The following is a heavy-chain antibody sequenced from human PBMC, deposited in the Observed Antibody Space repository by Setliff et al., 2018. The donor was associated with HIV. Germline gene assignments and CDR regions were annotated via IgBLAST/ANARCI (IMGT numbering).Heavy chain of an antibody. CDR3: ARVEDSSGYYSSNWFDP. J-gene: IGHJ5*02. CDR1: GYSISDVSSTYY. V-gene: IGHV4-38-2*01. CDR2: INHSGST. D-gene: IGHD3-22*01. Sequence: SETLSLTCAVSGYSISDVSSTYYWAWIRQPPGKGLEWIGEINHSGSTNYNPSLKSRVTISVDTSMDQFSVKLNSVTAADTAVYYCARVEDSSGYYSSNWFDPWGQGTLVTVSS.